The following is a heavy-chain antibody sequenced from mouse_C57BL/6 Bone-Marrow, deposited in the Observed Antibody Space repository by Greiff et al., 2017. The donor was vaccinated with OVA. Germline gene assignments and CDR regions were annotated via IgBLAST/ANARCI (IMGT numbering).Heavy chain of an antibody. CDR3: ARAWFAY. CDR2: ISSGGSYT. Sequence: EVKLMESGGDLVKPGGSLKLSCAASGFTFSSYGMSWVRQTPDKRLEWVATISSGGSYTYYPDSVKGRFTISRDNAKNTLYLQMSSLESEDTAMYYCARAWFAYWGQGTLVTVSA. V-gene: IGHV5-6*01. CDR1: GFTFSSYG. J-gene: IGHJ3*01.